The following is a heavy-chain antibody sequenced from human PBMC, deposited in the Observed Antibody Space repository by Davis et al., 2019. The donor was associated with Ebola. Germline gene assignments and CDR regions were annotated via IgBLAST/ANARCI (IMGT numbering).Heavy chain of an antibody. V-gene: IGHV3-30*04. CDR1: GFTFSSYA. CDR2: ISYDGSNK. J-gene: IGHJ4*02. D-gene: IGHD2-8*01. Sequence: SLTLSCAASGFTFSSYAMHWVRQAPGKGLEWVAVISYDGSNKYYADSVKGRFTISRDNSKNTLFLQMSGLRAEDTAVYYCAKTLVREVMVYASYFDYWGQGTLVTVSS. CDR3: AKTLVREVMVYASYFDY.